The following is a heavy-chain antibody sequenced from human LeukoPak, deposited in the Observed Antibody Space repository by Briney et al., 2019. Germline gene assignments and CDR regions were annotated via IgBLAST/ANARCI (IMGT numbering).Heavy chain of an antibody. J-gene: IGHJ4*02. CDR2: ISASGAVP. CDR1: GFRFDSFY. V-gene: IGHV3-11*04. CDR3: ARSLIVASEDY. D-gene: IGHD3-22*01. Sequence: KPGGSLRLSCAASGFRFDSFYMGWIRQVPGKGLDYIALISASGAVPYYAESVEGRFTISRDNAKNSVSLQMNSLSADDTAIYYCARSLIVASEDYWGQGTQVIVS.